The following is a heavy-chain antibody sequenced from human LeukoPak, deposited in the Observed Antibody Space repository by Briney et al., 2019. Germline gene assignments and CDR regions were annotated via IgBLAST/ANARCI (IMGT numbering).Heavy chain of an antibody. CDR1: GGSISSSSYY. CDR2: IYYSRST. D-gene: IGHD3-3*01. CDR3: ARGNDFWSGSHGSDP. Sequence: SETLSLTCTVSGGSISSSSYYWGWIRQPPGKGLEWVVSIYYSRSTYYNPSLKSRVTISVDTSKNQFSLKLSSVTAADTAVYYCARGNDFWSGSHGSDPWGQGTLVTVSS. V-gene: IGHV4-39*07. J-gene: IGHJ5*02.